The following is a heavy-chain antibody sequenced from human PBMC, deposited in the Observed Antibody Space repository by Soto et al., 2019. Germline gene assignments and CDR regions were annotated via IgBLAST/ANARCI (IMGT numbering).Heavy chain of an antibody. CDR1: GFTFSSYS. CDR2: ISHISSYI. J-gene: IGHJ4*02. V-gene: IGHV3-21*01. CDR3: AREIRPYYFDY. Sequence: GGSLRLSCAASGFTFSSYSMNWVRQTPGKGLEWVSSISHISSYIYYADSVKGRFTISRDNAKNSLYLQMNSLRAEDTAVYYCAREIRPYYFDYWGQRTLVTVSS.